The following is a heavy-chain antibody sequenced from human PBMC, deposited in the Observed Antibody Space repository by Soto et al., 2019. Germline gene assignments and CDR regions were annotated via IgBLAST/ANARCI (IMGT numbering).Heavy chain of an antibody. CDR1: VGFLSESY. V-gene: IGHV4-34*01. D-gene: IGHD3-16*02. CDR3: VRISYQLHSSVLCLDT. CDR2: INHVGGT. J-gene: IGHJ5*02. Sequence: PSETLSLTCAVYVGFLSESYWTLIRQTRGKGLEWIGEINHVGGTNYNPSLKSRVTMSVDTSQNQFSLRLISVTAEDTAMYFCVRISYQLHSSVLCLDTWGQGTQVTVSS.